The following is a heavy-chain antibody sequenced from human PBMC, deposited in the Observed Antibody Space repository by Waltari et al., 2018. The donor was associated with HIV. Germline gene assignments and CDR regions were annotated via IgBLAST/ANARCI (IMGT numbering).Heavy chain of an antibody. Sequence: QLQLQESGPGLVQPSETLSLTCTVSGGSISSSSYFWGWIGSIFYNGSANYNPSLKSRATLPVDTSKNHFSLKLNSVAAADTAVYYCARSPRGEQWLAYWGQGTLVTVSS. CDR1: GGSISSSSYF. D-gene: IGHD6-19*01. CDR2: IFYNGSA. J-gene: IGHJ1*01. V-gene: IGHV4-39*01. CDR3: ARSPRGEQWLAY.